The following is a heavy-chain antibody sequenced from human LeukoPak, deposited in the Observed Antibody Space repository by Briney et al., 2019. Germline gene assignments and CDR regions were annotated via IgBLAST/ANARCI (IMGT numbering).Heavy chain of an antibody. CDR1: GGSISSSSYY. V-gene: IGHV4-39*01. D-gene: IGHD2-15*01. CDR3: ARHLNYCSGGSCCPYYFDY. CDR2: IYYSGSI. J-gene: IGHJ4*02. Sequence: PSETLSLTCTVSGGSISSSSYYWGWIRQPPGKGLEWIGSIYYSGSIYYNPSLKSRVTISVDTSKNQFSLKLSSVTAADTAVYYCARHLNYCSGGSCCPYYFDYWGQGTLVTVSS.